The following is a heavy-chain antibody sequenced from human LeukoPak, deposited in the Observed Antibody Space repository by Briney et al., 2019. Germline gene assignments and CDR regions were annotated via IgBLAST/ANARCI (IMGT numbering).Heavy chain of an antibody. V-gene: IGHV4-61*08. CDR2: IYYSGST. CDR3: ASTIVGATHDAFDI. Sequence: SETLSLTCTVSGGSISSGGYYWSWIRQPPGKGLEWIGYIYYSGSTNYNPSLKSRVTISVDTSKNQFSLKLSSVTAADTAVYYCASTIVGATHDAFDIWGQGTMVTVSS. D-gene: IGHD1-26*01. CDR1: GGSISSGGYY. J-gene: IGHJ3*02.